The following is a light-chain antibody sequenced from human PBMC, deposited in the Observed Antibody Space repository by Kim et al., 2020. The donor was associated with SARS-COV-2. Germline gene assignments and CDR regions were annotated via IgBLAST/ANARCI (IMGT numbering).Light chain of an antibody. CDR2: S. Sequence: DIQMTQSPSSLSASVGDRVTISCRASQAIRNDLDWYQQKPGKPPKRLISSFQSGVSSRFSGSGSGTEFTLTISSLQPEDFATYYCLQHNSYPYSFGQGTKLEI. J-gene: IGKJ2*03. V-gene: IGKV1-17*01. CDR1: QAIRND. CDR3: LQHNSYPYS.